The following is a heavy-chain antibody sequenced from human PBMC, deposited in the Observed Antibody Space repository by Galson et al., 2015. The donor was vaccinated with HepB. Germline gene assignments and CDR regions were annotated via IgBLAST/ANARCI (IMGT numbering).Heavy chain of an antibody. CDR1: GYSFSNYW. CDR3: ARRSGGWGNWYFDL. J-gene: IGHJ2*01. CDR2: IYLADSDT. D-gene: IGHD3-10*01. Sequence: QSGAEVKKSGESLKISCKGSGYSFSNYWIGWVRQMPGKGLEYMGIIYLADSDTRYSPSFQGQVTISADKSISTAYLQWTSLKASDTAMYFCARRSGGWGNWYFDLWGRGTLVTVSS. V-gene: IGHV5-51*01.